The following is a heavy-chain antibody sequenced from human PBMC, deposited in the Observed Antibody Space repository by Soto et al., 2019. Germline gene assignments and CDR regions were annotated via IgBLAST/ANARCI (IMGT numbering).Heavy chain of an antibody. CDR1: GFSFSNYA. CDR3: VRLTKRAGSGHYYRVDY. Sequence: LMISFAASGFSFSNYAMNWVRQDPGKGLQWVSTISGSGANTYYADSVKGRFTISRDSSKDTLYLQMNGLRPEDTAVYYCVRLTKRAGSGHYYRVDYWGQGTLVTVPS. CDR2: ISGSGANT. V-gene: IGHV3-23*01. D-gene: IGHD3-22*01. J-gene: IGHJ4*02.